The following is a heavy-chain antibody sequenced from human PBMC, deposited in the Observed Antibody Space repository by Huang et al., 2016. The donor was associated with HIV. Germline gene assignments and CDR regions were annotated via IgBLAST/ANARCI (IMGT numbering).Heavy chain of an antibody. D-gene: IGHD6-19*01. CDR1: GFTFSSYA. J-gene: IGHJ3*02. CDR2: ISGSGGRT. V-gene: IGHV3-23*01. Sequence: EVQLLESGGGLVQPGGSLSLSCAASGFTFSSYAMSWGRKAPGEGVGWVSAISGSGGRTSYADSVKGRFTISRDNSKNTLYMKMNSLRAEDTAVYYCAKQSSGWYVSADAFDIWGQGTMVTVSS. CDR3: AKQSSGWYVSADAFDI.